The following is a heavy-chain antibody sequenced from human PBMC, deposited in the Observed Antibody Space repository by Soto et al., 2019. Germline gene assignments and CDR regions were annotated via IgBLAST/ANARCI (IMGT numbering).Heavy chain of an antibody. CDR3: ARDQDSSGYYYSYYYYGMDA. D-gene: IGHD3-22*01. J-gene: IGHJ6*02. CDR2: IYTSGST. CDR1: GFSISNYD. Sequence: PXEALALTCPVSGFSISNYDRSWIRQPAGRGLDWIGRIYTSGSTNYNPSLKSRVTMSVDTSKHQFSLKLSSVTAADTAVYYWARDQDSSGYYYSYYYYGMDAWGQGKTVTVSS. V-gene: IGHV4-4*07.